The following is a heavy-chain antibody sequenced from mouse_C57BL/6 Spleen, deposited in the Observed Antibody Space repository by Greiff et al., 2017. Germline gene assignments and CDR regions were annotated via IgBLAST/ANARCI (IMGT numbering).Heavy chain of an antibody. Sequence: EVKLVESGGGLVKPGGSLKLSCAASGFTFSDYGMHWVRQAPEKGLEWVAYISSGSSTINYADTVKGRFTISRDNAKYTLFLQMTSLRSEDTAMYYCARGDGSSPFYAMDYWGQGTSVTVSS. J-gene: IGHJ4*01. D-gene: IGHD1-1*01. CDR2: ISSGSSTI. CDR1: GFTFSDYG. V-gene: IGHV5-17*01. CDR3: ARGDGSSPFYAMDY.